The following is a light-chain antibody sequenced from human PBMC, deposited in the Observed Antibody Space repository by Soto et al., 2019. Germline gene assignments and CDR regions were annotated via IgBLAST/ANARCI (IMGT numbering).Light chain of an antibody. Sequence: DIPLTQSPSFLSASVGDRVTITCRASQGISSYLAWYQQKPGKAPKLLIYTASTLQSGVTSRFSGSGSGTEFTLTISSLQPEDFATYYCQQLNSYPALTFGGGTKVEIK. V-gene: IGKV1-9*01. J-gene: IGKJ4*01. CDR1: QGISSY. CDR2: TAS. CDR3: QQLNSYPALT.